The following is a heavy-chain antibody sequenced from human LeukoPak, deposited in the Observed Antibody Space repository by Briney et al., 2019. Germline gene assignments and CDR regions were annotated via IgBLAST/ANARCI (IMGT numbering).Heavy chain of an antibody. Sequence: GGSLRLSCAASGFTFSSYAMHWVRQAPGKGLEWVAVISYDGSNKYYADSVKGRFTISRDNSKNTLYLQMNSLRAEDTAVYYCARSVGYRAFDYWGQGTLVTASS. CDR2: ISYDGSNK. J-gene: IGHJ4*02. CDR3: ARSVGYRAFDY. D-gene: IGHD5-12*01. CDR1: GFTFSSYA. V-gene: IGHV3-30-3*01.